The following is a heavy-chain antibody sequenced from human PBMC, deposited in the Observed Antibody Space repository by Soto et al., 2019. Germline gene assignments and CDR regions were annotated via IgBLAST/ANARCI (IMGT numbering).Heavy chain of an antibody. CDR3: ARILATPYYYYYYGMDV. Sequence: QVTLKESGPVLVKPTETLTLTCTVSGFSLSNARMGVSWIRQPPGKALEWLAHIFSNDEKSYSTSLKSRLTISKDTSQSQVVLTMTNMDPVDTATYYCARILATPYYYYYYGMDVWGQGTTVTVSS. D-gene: IGHD3-3*02. J-gene: IGHJ6*02. CDR2: IFSNDEK. CDR1: GFSLSNARMG. V-gene: IGHV2-26*01.